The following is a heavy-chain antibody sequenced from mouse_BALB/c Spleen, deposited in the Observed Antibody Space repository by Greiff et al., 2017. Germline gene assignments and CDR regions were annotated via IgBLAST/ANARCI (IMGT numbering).Heavy chain of an antibody. CDR1: GFTFSSYY. J-gene: IGHJ2*01. CDR2: INSNGGST. Sequence: EVKLVESGGGLVKLGGSLKLSCAASGFTFSSYYMSWVRQTPEKRLELVAAINSNGGSTYYPDTVKGRFTISRDNAKNTLYLQMSSLKSEDTALYYCARHGYDYFDYWGQGTTLTVSS. D-gene: IGHD2-2*01. V-gene: IGHV5-6-2*01. CDR3: ARHGYDYFDY.